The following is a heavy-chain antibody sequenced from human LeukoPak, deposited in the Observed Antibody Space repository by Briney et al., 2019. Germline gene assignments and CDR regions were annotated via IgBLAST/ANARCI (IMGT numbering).Heavy chain of an antibody. Sequence: GGSLRLSCAASGFTVSSNYMSWVRQAPGKGLEWVSVIYSGGSTYYADSAKGRFTISRHNSKNTLYLQMNSLRAEDTAVYYCARDLLRGYYYDSSGPPNWFDPWGQGTLVTVSS. D-gene: IGHD3-22*01. CDR1: GFTVSSNY. J-gene: IGHJ5*02. V-gene: IGHV3-53*01. CDR2: IYSGGST. CDR3: ARDLLRGYYYDSSGPPNWFDP.